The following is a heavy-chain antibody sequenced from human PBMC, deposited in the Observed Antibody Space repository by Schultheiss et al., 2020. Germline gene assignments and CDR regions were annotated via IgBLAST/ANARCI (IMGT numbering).Heavy chain of an antibody. J-gene: IGHJ5*02. CDR2: IKPNTGGA. Sequence: ASVKVSCKASGYTFTDHYVHWVRQAPGQGLEWMAWIKPNTGGAGYAPKFQGRVTMTRDTSISTVYMELSRLRSDDTAVYYCARDSDYGDYRVDWFDPWGQGTLVTVSS. CDR1: GYTFTDHY. D-gene: IGHD4-17*01. V-gene: IGHV1-2*02. CDR3: ARDSDYGDYRVDWFDP.